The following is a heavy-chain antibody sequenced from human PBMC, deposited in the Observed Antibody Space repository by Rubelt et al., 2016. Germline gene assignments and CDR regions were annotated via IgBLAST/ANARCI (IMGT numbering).Heavy chain of an antibody. CDR3: ARLQWELSTIDF. Sequence: QVQLQESGPGLVKPSETLSLTCTVSGGSISSYYWSWIRQPPGKGLEWIGSIYYSGSTYYNPSLKSRVTISADTSNNQFSLKLGSVTAADTAVYYCARLQWELSTIDFWGQGTLVTVSS. V-gene: IGHV4-59*12. CDR1: GGSISSYY. J-gene: IGHJ4*02. D-gene: IGHD1-26*01. CDR2: IYYSGST.